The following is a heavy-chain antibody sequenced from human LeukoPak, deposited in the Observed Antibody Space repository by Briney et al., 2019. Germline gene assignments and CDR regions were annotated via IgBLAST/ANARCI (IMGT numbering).Heavy chain of an antibody. V-gene: IGHV3-7*05. CDR3: ARDPYSSTWSYGMGV. D-gene: IGHD6-6*01. CDR2: IKQDGTKE. Sequence: PGGPLRPSCAASELTFRDYWMSWVRQAPGKGLEWVANIKQDGTKEVYVDSVKGRFTISRDNAKNSLFLQMDTLRAEDTAVYYCARDPYSSTWSYGMGVWGQGTTVTVSS. J-gene: IGHJ6*02. CDR1: ELTFRDYW.